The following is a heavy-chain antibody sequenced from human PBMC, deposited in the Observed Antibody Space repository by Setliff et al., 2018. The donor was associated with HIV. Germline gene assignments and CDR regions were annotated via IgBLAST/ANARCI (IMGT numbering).Heavy chain of an antibody. CDR1: GFIFSTYS. D-gene: IGHD6-19*01. V-gene: IGHV3-74*03. Sequence: GGSLRLSCAASGFIFSTYSMNWVRQAPGKGLVWVSRINSDGTSTTYADSVKGRFTISRDNAKNSLYLQMNSLRAEDTAVYYCARCLYSSGWYPGYYYYYMDVWGKGTTVTVSS. CDR3: ARCLYSSGWYPGYYYYYMDV. J-gene: IGHJ6*03. CDR2: INSDGTST.